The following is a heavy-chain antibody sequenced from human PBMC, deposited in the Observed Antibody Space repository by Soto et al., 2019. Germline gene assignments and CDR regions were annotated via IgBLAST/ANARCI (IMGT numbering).Heavy chain of an antibody. CDR3: ARVMGRGVPAWDAFDI. D-gene: IGHD3-10*01. CDR1: GFTFSSYG. J-gene: IGHJ3*02. V-gene: IGHV3-30*03. CDR2: ISYDGSNK. Sequence: GGSLRLSCAASGFTFSSYGMHWVRQAPGKGLEWVAVISYDGSNKYYADSVKGRFTISRDNSKNTLYLQMNSLRAEDTAVYYCARVMGRGVPAWDAFDIWGQGTMVTVSS.